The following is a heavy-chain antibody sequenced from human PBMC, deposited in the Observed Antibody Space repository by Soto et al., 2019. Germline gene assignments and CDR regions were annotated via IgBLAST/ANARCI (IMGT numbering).Heavy chain of an antibody. CDR1: GGSISSYY. V-gene: IGHV4-59*08. Sequence: QVQLQESGPGLVKPSETLSLTCTVSGGSISSYYWSWIRQPPGTGLEWIGAIYASGSTNYNPSPMMPVTVSVATSKNQFPLTLSAVSAADTALYYCARRNGPGFDYRGQGTLVTVSS. CDR2: IYASGST. CDR3: ARRNGPGFDY. J-gene: IGHJ4*02.